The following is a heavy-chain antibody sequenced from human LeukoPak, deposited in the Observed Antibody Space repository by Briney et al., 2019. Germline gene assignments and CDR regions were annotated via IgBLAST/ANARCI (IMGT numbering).Heavy chain of an antibody. Sequence: GESLKISCKGSGYSFTSYWIGWVRQMPGKGLQGMGIIYPGDSDTRYSPSFQGQVTISADKSISTAYLQWSSLKASDTAMYYCARSEGYCSGGSCYGGYYFDYWGQGTLVTVSS. D-gene: IGHD2-15*01. CDR3: ARSEGYCSGGSCYGGYYFDY. V-gene: IGHV5-51*01. CDR2: IYPGDSDT. J-gene: IGHJ4*02. CDR1: GYSFTSYW.